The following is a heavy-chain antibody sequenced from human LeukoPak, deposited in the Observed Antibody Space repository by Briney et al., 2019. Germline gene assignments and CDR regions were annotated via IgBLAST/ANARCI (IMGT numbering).Heavy chain of an antibody. V-gene: IGHV3-9*03. J-gene: IGHJ3*02. CDR1: GFTFYDYA. D-gene: IGHD3-16*01. CDR3: AKDRRGSPVGAFDI. Sequence: PGGSLRLSCAASGFTFYDYAMHWVRHGPGKGLEWVSGISWNSGSIGYADSVKGRFTISRDNAKNSLYLQMNSLRAEDMALYYCAKDRRGSPVGAFDIWGQGTMVTVSS. CDR2: ISWNSGSI.